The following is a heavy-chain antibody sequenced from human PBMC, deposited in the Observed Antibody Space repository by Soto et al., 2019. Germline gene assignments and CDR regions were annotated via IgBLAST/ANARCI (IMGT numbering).Heavy chain of an antibody. CDR1: GYSFTDYH. V-gene: IGHV1-2*02. D-gene: IGHD5-18*01. J-gene: IGHJ4*02. CDR3: ARSYSYGTPYYFDY. CDR2: INPNSGGT. Sequence: ASVKVSCKASGYSFTDYHIHWVLQAPGQGLEWMGWINPNSGGTNYAQKFQGRVTMTRDTSISTAYMELSRLRSDDTAVYYCARSYSYGTPYYFDYWGQGTLVTVSS.